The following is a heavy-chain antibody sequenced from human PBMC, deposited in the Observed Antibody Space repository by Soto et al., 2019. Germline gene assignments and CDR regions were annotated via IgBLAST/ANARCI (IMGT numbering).Heavy chain of an antibody. CDR3: AKNSLDNWNYDLDY. CDR2: ISYDGSNK. Sequence: LRLSCAASGFTFSSYGMHWVRQAPGKGLEWVAVISYDGSNKYYADSVKGRFTISRDNSKNTLYLQMNSLRAEDTAVYYCAKNSLDNWNYDLDYWGQGTLVTVSS. V-gene: IGHV3-30*18. CDR1: GFTFSSYG. D-gene: IGHD1-7*01. J-gene: IGHJ4*02.